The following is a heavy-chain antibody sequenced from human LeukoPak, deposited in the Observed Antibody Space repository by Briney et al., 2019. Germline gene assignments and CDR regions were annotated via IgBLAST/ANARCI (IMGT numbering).Heavy chain of an antibody. V-gene: IGHV1-8*03. J-gene: IGHJ6*03. CDR1: GYTFTSYD. CDR2: MNPNSGNT. D-gene: IGHD6-13*01. CDR3: ARGMAAAGTGFYYYYYYYMDV. Sequence: GASVKVSCKASGYTFTSYDINWMRQATGQGLELMGWMNPNSGNTAYAQKFQGRVTITRNTSISTAYMELSSLRSEDTAVYYCARGMAAAGTGFYYYYYYYMDVWGKGTTVTVSS.